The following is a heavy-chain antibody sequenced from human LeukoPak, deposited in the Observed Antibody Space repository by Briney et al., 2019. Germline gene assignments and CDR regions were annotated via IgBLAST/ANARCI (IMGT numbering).Heavy chain of an antibody. CDR3: IRASDGFWSAYFDY. V-gene: IGHV3-49*04. CDR1: GSTFSSYA. J-gene: IGHJ4*02. D-gene: IGHD3-3*01. CDR2: IRSKAYGGTT. Sequence: GGSLRLSCAASGSTFSSYAMSWVRQAPGKGLEWVGFIRSKAYGGTTEYAASVKGRLTISRDDSKSIAYLQMNSLKTEDTAVYYCIRASDGFWSAYFDYWGQGTLVTVSS.